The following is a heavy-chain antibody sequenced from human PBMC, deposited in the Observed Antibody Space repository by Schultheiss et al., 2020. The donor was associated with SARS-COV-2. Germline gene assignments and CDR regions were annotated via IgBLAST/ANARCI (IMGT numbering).Heavy chain of an antibody. V-gene: IGHV3-21*01. CDR3: AREGYSSSYFDY. J-gene: IGHJ4*02. Sequence: GGSLRLSCAASGFTFSSYGMHWVRQAPGKGLEWVSSISSSSSYIYYADSVKGRFTISRDNAKNSLYLQMNSLRAEDTAVYYCAREGYSSSYFDYWGQGTLVTVSS. D-gene: IGHD6-13*01. CDR1: GFTFSSYG. CDR2: ISSSSSYI.